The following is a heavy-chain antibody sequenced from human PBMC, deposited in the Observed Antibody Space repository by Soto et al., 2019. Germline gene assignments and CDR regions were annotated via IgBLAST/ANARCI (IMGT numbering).Heavy chain of an antibody. V-gene: IGHV3-48*01. CDR1: GFTLRTYA. CDR3: AKDGPRYCSGGGCYGRH. J-gene: IGHJ4*02. CDR2: ISSSSSTI. Sequence: GGSLRLSCAASGFTLRTYAMTWVRQAPGKGLEWVSSISSSSSTIYYADSVKGRFTISRDSTKQTLYLQMNSLRAEDTAVYYCAKDGPRYCSGGGCYGRHWGQGTLVTVSS. D-gene: IGHD2-15*01.